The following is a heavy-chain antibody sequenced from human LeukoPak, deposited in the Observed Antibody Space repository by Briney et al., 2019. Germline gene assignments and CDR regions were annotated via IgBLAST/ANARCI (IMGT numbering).Heavy chain of an antibody. CDR3: ARGPPELSLYTAVDY. CDR1: GGSINNYY. J-gene: IGHJ4*02. Sequence: SETLSLTCTVSGGSINNYYWNWIRQPPGKGLEWIGYITGSIYFSGSTKYDPSLESRVTMSVDTSKNQFSLKLSSVTAADTAVYYCARGPPELSLYTAVDYWGQGTLVTVSS. D-gene: IGHD3-16*02. CDR2: ITGSIYFSGST. V-gene: IGHV4-59*12.